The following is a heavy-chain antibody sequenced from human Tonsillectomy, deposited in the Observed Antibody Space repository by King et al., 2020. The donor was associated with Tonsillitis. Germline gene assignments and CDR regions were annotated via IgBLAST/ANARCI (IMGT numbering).Heavy chain of an antibody. CDR1: GYTFTGYY. CDR3: ARDIYAFPEGGGMDV. CDR2: INPNSGGT. J-gene: IGHJ6*02. V-gene: IGHV1-2*02. Sequence: VQLVESGAEVKKPGASVKVSCKASGYTFTGYYMHWVRQAPGQGLEWMGWINPNSGGTNYAQKFQGRVTMTRDTSISTAYMELSRLRSDDTAVYYCARDIYAFPEGGGMDVWGQGTTVTVSS. D-gene: IGHD3-3*01.